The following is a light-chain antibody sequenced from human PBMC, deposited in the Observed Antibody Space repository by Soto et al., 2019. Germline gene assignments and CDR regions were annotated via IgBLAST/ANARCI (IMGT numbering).Light chain of an antibody. CDR3: QQYDSFPWT. J-gene: IGKJ1*01. CDR2: DAS. CDR1: QDISKW. V-gene: IGKV1-5*01. Sequence: DIQMTQSPSTLSASVGDRVAITCRASQDISKWLAWYQQKPGKPPKLLIYDASGLDSGVPSRSSGSGYGTEFTLTISGLQPEDFATFYCQQYDSFPWTVGPGTKVDIK.